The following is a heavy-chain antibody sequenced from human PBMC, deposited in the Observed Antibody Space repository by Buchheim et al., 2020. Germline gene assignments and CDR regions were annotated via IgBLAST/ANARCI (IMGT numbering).Heavy chain of an antibody. CDR2: IYYSGST. CDR1: GGSISSSEHY. V-gene: IGHV4-39*01. J-gene: IGHJ1*01. D-gene: IGHD3-16*01. Sequence: QLQLQESGPGLVKPSETLSLSCTVSGGSISSSEHYWGWIRQPPGKGLEWIGSIYYSGSTYYKSSLKSRVTISVDTSTNQFSLKLSSVTAADTAVYYCARFDPNYGHFHHWGQGTL. CDR3: ARFDPNYGHFHH.